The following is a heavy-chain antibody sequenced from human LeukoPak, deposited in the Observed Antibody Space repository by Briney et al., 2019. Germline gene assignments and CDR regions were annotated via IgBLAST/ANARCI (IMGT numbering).Heavy chain of an antibody. D-gene: IGHD3-3*01. J-gene: IGHJ6*03. CDR1: GFTFSSYA. Sequence: PGGSLRLSCAASGFTFSSYAMHWVRQAPGKGLEWVAFIRYDGSNKYYADSVKGRFTISRDNSKNTLYLQMNSLRAEDTAVYYCAKEERTIFGAAYYYMDVWGKGTTVTVSS. CDR2: IRYDGSNK. CDR3: AKEERTIFGAAYYYMDV. V-gene: IGHV3-30*02.